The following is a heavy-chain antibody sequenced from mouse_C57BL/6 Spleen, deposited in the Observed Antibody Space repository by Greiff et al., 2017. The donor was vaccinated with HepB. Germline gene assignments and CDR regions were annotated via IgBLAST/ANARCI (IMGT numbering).Heavy chain of an antibody. Sequence: QVQLQQPGAELVKPGASVKLSCKASGYTFTSYWMHWVKQRPGQGLEWIGMIHPNSGSTNYNEKFKSKATLTVDKSSSTAYMQLSSLTSEDSAVYYCARDEEYYGCNFDYWGQGTTLTVSS. CDR3: ARDEEYYGCNFDY. CDR2: IHPNSGST. D-gene: IGHD1-1*01. CDR1: GYTFTSYW. V-gene: IGHV1-64*01. J-gene: IGHJ2*01.